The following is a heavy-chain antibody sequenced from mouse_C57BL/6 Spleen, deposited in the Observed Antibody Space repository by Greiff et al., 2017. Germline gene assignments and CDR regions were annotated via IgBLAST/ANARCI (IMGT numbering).Heavy chain of an antibody. CDR3: ARVLITTVVFDY. V-gene: IGHV1-82*01. CDR2: IYPGDGDT. D-gene: IGHD1-1*01. Sequence: QVQLKQSGPELVKPGASVKISCKASGYAFSSSWMNWVKQRPGKGLEWIGRIYPGDGDTNYNGKFKGKATLTADKSSSTAYMQLSSLTSEDSAVYFCARVLITTVVFDYWGQGTTLTVSS. CDR1: GYAFSSSW. J-gene: IGHJ2*01.